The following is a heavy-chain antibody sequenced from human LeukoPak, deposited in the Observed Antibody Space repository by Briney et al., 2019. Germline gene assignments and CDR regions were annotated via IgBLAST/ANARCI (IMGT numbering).Heavy chain of an antibody. V-gene: IGHV3-23*01. CDR1: GFTFSSYA. CDR2: ISGSGGST. J-gene: IGHJ2*01. CDR3: AKGAIRYYYDSSGYSWYFDL. Sequence: GGSLRLSCAASGFTFSSYAMSWVRQAPGKGLEWVSAISGSGGSTYYADSVKGRFTISRDNSKNTLYLQMNSLRAEDTAVYYCAKGAIRYYYDSSGYSWYFDLWGRGTLVTVSS. D-gene: IGHD3-22*01.